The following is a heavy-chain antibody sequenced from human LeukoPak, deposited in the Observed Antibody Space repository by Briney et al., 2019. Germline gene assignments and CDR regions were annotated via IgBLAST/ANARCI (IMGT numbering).Heavy chain of an antibody. CDR1: GFTFSSYE. CDR3: AIDPDGHSCGYLDV. Sequence: GGSLRLSCAASGFTFSSYEMNWVRQAPGKGLEWVSYISSSGSTIYYADSVKGRLTISRDNAKNSLYLQMNSLRAEDTAVYYCAIDPDGHSCGYLDVWGKGTTVTVSS. J-gene: IGHJ6*04. D-gene: IGHD5-18*01. CDR2: ISSSGSTI. V-gene: IGHV3-48*03.